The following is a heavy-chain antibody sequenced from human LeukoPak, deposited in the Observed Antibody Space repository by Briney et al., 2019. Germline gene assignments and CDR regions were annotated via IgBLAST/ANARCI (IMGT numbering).Heavy chain of an antibody. CDR3: ARSPDDAFDI. V-gene: IGHV4-31*03. Sequence: PSQTLSLTCTVSGGSISSGGHYWTWIRQHPGKGLEWIAYIYHTGTTYYNPSLKSRVNISVDTSKNQSSLKLSSVTAADTAVYYCARSPDDAFDIWGQGTMVTVSS. CDR1: GGSISSGGHY. J-gene: IGHJ3*02. CDR2: IYHTGTT.